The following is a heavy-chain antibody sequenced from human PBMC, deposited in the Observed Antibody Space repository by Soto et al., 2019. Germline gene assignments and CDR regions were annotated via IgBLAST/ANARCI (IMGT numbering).Heavy chain of an antibody. J-gene: IGHJ4*02. CDR3: AKGCSSSCYDYFDY. CDR2: ISGSGGST. V-gene: IGHV3-23*01. D-gene: IGHD2-2*01. CDR1: GFTLSSYA. Sequence: PGGSLRLSCAAPGFTLSSYAMSWVRQAPGKGLESVSAISGSGGSTYYADSVKGRFTISRDNSTNTLYLQMNSLRVEDTAVYYRAKGCSSSCYDYFDYWGQGTLVIVSS.